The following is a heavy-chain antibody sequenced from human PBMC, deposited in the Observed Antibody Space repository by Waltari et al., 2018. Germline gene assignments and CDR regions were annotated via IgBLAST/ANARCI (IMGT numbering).Heavy chain of an antibody. J-gene: IGHJ4*02. CDR2: ISYDGSNK. Sequence: QVQLVESGGGVVQPGRSLRLSCAASGFTFSSYAMHWVRQAPGKGLEWVAVISYDGSNKYYADSVKGRFTISRDNSKNTLYLQMNSLRAEDTAVYYCARDREEDIVVVVAARDFDYWGQGTLVTVSS. V-gene: IGHV3-30*16. CDR3: ARDREEDIVVVVAARDFDY. CDR1: GFTFSSYA. D-gene: IGHD2-15*01.